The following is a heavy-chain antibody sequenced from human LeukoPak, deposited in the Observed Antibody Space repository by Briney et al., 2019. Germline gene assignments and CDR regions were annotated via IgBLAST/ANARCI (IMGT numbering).Heavy chain of an antibody. J-gene: IGHJ3*02. CDR3: ARDLHDSGSYRDAFDI. V-gene: IGHV4-59*01. D-gene: IGHD1-26*01. CDR2: IYYSGST. Sequence: SETLSLTCTVSGGSISSYYWSWIRQPPGKGLEWIGYIYYSGSTNYNPSLKSRVTISVDTSKNQFSLKLSSVTAADTAVYYCARDLHDSGSYRDAFDIWGQGTMVTVSS. CDR1: GGSISSYY.